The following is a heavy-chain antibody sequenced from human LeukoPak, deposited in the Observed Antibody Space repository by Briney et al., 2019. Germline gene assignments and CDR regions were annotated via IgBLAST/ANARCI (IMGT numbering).Heavy chain of an antibody. J-gene: IGHJ4*02. CDR2: AYYGSKWYN. D-gene: IGHD6-25*01. Sequence: SQTLSLTCAISGDSVSSNSATWNWIRQSPSRGLEWLGRAYYGSKWYNDYAVSVKGRITINPDTPRNQFSLHLNSVTPEDTAVYYCARAPSRLAYFDYWGQGTLVIVSS. V-gene: IGHV6-1*01. CDR1: GDSVSSNSAT. CDR3: ARAPSRLAYFDY.